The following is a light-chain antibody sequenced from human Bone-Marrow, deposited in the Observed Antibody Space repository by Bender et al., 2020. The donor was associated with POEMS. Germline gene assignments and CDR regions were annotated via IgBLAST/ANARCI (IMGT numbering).Light chain of an antibody. J-gene: IGLJ2*01. V-gene: IGLV3-21*02. Sequence: SYVLTQPPSVSVAPGQTARITCGGNNIGSKSVHWYQQKPGQAPVLVVYEDGDRPSGIPERFSGSSSGTTATLIISRVEADDEADYYCQTWDRRGDRIVFGGGTKVTVL. CDR2: EDG. CDR3: QTWDRRGDRIV. CDR1: NIGSKS.